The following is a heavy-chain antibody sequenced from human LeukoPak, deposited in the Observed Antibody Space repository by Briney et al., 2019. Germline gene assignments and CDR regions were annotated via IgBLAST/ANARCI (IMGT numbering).Heavy chain of an antibody. J-gene: IGHJ4*02. CDR2: IYYSGST. CDR3: ARASRYCSSTSCHTFDY. CDR1: GGSISSSSYY. Sequence: PSETLSLTCTVSGGSISSSSYYWGWIRQPPGKGLEWIGSIYYSGSTYYNPSLKSRVTISVDTSKNQFSLKLSSVTAADTAVYYCARASRYCSSTSCHTFDYWGQGTLVTVSS. V-gene: IGHV4-39*07. D-gene: IGHD2-2*02.